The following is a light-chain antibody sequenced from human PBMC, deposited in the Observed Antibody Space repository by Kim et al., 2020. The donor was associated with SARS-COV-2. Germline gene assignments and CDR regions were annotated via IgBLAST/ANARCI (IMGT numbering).Light chain of an antibody. V-gene: IGLV10-54*01. Sequence: QTATLTCTGNNNNVGYQGATWLQQHQGHPPKVLSYSNDNRPPGISERFSASRSGNTASLTITGLQPEDEADYYCSAWDSSLSALVFGSGTKVTVL. CDR1: NNNVGYQG. J-gene: IGLJ1*01. CDR3: SAWDSSLSALV. CDR2: SND.